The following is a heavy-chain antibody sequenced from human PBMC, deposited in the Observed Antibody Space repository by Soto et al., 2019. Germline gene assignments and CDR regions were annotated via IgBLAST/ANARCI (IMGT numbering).Heavy chain of an antibody. V-gene: IGHV1-69*06. J-gene: IGHJ4*02. D-gene: IGHD3-10*01. CDR3: ARDITRTVVPYFDF. CDR2: IIPISGAA. Sequence: QVQLVQSGAEVKKPGSSVKVSCKASGGTFSNYVVNWVRQAPGQGLEWMGRIIPISGAANYAQKFQGRVTMTADKYTSTSYMELSSLRSEDTAVYYCARDITRTVVPYFDFWGQGTLVTVSS. CDR1: GGTFSNYV.